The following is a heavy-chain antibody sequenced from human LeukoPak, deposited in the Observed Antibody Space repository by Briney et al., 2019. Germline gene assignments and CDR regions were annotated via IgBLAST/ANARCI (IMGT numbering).Heavy chain of an antibody. CDR3: AKDTDAYGGDMDV. J-gene: IGHJ6*03. D-gene: IGHD3-16*01. CDR2: IWYDGSNK. CDR1: GFTLRSYG. Sequence: PGRSLRLSCAASGFTLRSYGMHWVRQAPGKGLEWVAVIWYDGSNKYYADSVKGRFTISRDNSKNTLYLQMNSLRAEDTAVYYCAKDTDAYGGDMDVWGKGTTVTVSS. V-gene: IGHV3-33*06.